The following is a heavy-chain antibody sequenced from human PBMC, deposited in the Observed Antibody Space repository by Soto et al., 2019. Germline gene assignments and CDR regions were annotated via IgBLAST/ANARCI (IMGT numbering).Heavy chain of an antibody. CDR1: GGSVSSSSYY. V-gene: IGHV4-39*01. CDR3: ARHGGSSYYSHYSMDV. CDR2: VYYSGST. D-gene: IGHD3-3*01. J-gene: IGHJ6*03. Sequence: SDTPALTCTVSGGSVSSSSYYWGWVRHPPGKGLEWIGSVYYSGSTYYNPSLKSRVTISVDTSKNQFSLKLSSVTAADTAVYYCARHGGSSYYSHYSMDVCGKGPTVTVSS.